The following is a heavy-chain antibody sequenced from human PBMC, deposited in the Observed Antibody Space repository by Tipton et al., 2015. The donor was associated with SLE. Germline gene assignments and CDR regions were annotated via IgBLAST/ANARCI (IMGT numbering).Heavy chain of an antibody. Sequence: GSLRLSCAASGFTFSNAWMSWVRQAPGKGLEWVGRIKSKTDGGTTDYAAPVKGRFTISRDDSKNTLYLQMNSPKTEDTAVYYCARWRVEDYFDYWGQGTLVTVSS. D-gene: IGHD5-24*01. V-gene: IGHV3-15*01. CDR3: ARWRVEDYFDY. CDR1: GFTFSNAW. J-gene: IGHJ4*02. CDR2: IKSKTDGGTT.